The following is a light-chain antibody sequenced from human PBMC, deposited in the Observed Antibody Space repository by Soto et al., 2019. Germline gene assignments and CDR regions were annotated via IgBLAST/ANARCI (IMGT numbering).Light chain of an antibody. Sequence: SYELTQPPSVSVAPGKTARITCGGNNIGDTGVHWYQQKSGQAPVLVIHSDSDRPTGIPERFSGSNSGNTATLTISGVEAGDVAHYYCQVWDTSRDHYVFGTGTKLTVL. CDR1: NIGDTG. CDR3: QVWDTSRDHYV. CDR2: SDS. V-gene: IGLV3-21*04. J-gene: IGLJ1*01.